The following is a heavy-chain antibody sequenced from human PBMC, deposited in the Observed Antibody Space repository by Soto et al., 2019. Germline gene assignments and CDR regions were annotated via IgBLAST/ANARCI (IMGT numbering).Heavy chain of an antibody. V-gene: IGHV1-3*01. CDR2: INAGNGNT. Sequence: QVQLVQSGAEVKKPGASVKVSCKASGYTFTSYAMHWVRQAPGQRLEWMGWINAGNGNTKYSQKFQGRVTITRDTSASTAYMERSSLRSEDTAVYYCARGDTAMVYWYFDLWGRGTLVTVSS. CDR1: GYTFTSYA. CDR3: ARGDTAMVYWYFDL. J-gene: IGHJ2*01. D-gene: IGHD5-18*01.